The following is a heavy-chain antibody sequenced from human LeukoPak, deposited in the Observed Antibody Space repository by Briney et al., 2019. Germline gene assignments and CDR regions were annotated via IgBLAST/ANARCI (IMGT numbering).Heavy chain of an antibody. D-gene: IGHD1-1*01. V-gene: IGHV3-69-1*02. CDR1: GFTFSDYS. CDR2: VTGISGI. CDR3: ARAIRL. Sequence: PGESLRLSCTASGFTFSDYSVNWGRQAPGKGLERVSCVTGISGIYYADSVKGRFTISRDNAKNSVYLQMNSLRAEDTGIYYCARAIRLWGQGTLVTVSS. J-gene: IGHJ4*02.